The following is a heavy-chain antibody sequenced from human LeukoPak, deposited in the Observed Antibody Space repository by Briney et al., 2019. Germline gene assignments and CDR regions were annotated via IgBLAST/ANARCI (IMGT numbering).Heavy chain of an antibody. V-gene: IGHV3-66*01. Sequence: GGSLRLSCAASGFTVSSNYMSWVRQAPGKGLEWVSVIYSGGSTYYADSVKGRFTISRDNSKNTLYLQMNSLRAEDTAVYYCARVVGGLYFDYWGQGTLVTVSS. D-gene: IGHD3-16*01. J-gene: IGHJ4*02. CDR2: IYSGGST. CDR1: GFTVSSNY. CDR3: ARVVGGLYFDY.